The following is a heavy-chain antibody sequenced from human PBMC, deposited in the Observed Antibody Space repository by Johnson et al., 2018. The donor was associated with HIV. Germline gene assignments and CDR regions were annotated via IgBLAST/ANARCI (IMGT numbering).Heavy chain of an antibody. Sequence: VQLVESGGGVVRPGGSLRLSCAASGFTFDDYGMSWVRQAPGKGLEWVSGINWNGGSTGYADSVKGRFTISRDNAKNSLYLQMNSLRAEDTALYYCARDRITMVRGVTEGAFDIWGQGTMVTVSS. V-gene: IGHV3-20*04. D-gene: IGHD3-10*01. CDR1: GFTFDDYG. J-gene: IGHJ3*02. CDR3: ARDRITMVRGVTEGAFDI. CDR2: INWNGGST.